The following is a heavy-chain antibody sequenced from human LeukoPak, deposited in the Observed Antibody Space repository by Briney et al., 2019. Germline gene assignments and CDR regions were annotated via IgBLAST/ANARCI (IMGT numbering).Heavy chain of an antibody. CDR2: VSSSGSTI. Sequence: PGGSLRLSCAASGFTFSSYEMNWVRQAPGKGLEWVSYVSSSGSTIYYADSVKGRFTISRDNAKNSLYLQMNSLRAEDTAVYYCARDGQLADFDYWGQGTLVTVSS. CDR1: GFTFSSYE. D-gene: IGHD6-6*01. CDR3: ARDGQLADFDY. J-gene: IGHJ4*02. V-gene: IGHV3-48*03.